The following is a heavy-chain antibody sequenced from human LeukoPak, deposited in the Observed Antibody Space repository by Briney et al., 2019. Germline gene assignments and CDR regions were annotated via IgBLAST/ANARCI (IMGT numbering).Heavy chain of an antibody. Sequence: SETLSLTCAVYGGSFSGYYWSWIRQPPGKGLEWIGEINHSGSTNYNPSLKSRVTISVDTSKNQFSPKLSSVTAADTAVYYCARGPGGGDYWGQGTLVTVSS. CDR3: ARGPGGGDY. V-gene: IGHV4-34*01. J-gene: IGHJ4*02. CDR2: INHSGST. CDR1: GGSFSGYY. D-gene: IGHD6-25*01.